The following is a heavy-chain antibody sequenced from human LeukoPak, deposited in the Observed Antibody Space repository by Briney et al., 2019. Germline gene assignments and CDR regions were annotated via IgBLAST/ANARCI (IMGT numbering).Heavy chain of an antibody. CDR2: ISYSGST. J-gene: IGHJ4*02. Sequence: PSETLSLTCTVSGGSISTYYWSWIRQPPGKGLEWIGFISYSGSTDYNPSLKSRVTISVDTSKAQFSLNLTSVTAADTAVYYCARHYYDSSGYFYQDYWGQGTLVTVSS. D-gene: IGHD3-22*01. CDR1: GGSISTYY. V-gene: IGHV4-59*08. CDR3: ARHYYDSSGYFYQDY.